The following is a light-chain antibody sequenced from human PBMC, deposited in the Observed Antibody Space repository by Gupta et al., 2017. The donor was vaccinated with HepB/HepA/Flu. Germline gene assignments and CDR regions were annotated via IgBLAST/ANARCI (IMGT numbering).Light chain of an antibody. V-gene: IGKV3-11*01. CDR3: QQRSYWPLT. CDR1: QSVNSY. CDR2: DAS. Sequence: EIVLTQSPATLSLSPGERATLSCRASQSVNSYLAWYQQKPGQAPRLLIYDASNRATGIPARFSGSGSGTEFTLTISSREPEDFAVYYCQQRSYWPLTFGGGTXVEIK. J-gene: IGKJ4*01.